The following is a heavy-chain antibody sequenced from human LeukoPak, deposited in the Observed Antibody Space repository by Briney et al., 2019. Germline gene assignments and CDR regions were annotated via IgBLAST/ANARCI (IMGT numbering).Heavy chain of an antibody. CDR3: ARGLGIVATIYYFDY. J-gene: IGHJ4*02. CDR2: ISSSGITI. Sequence: GCLRLSCAPSGVTFCIYEMSWVCEGPGEGLGWVSYISSSGITIYYADSVKGRFTISRDNAKNSLYLQMNSLRAEDTAVYYCARGLGIVATIYYFDYWGQGTLVTVSS. CDR1: GVTFCIYE. V-gene: IGHV3-48*03. D-gene: IGHD5-12*01.